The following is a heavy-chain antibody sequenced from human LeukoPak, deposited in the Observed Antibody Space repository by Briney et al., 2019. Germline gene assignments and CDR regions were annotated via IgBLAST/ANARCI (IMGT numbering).Heavy chain of an antibody. CDR2: ISSSGSYI. D-gene: IGHD6-13*01. V-gene: IGHV3-21*04. Sequence: PGGSLRLSCAASGFTFSSYSMNWVRQAPGKGLEWVSSISSSGSYIYYADSVKGRFTISRDNAKNSLYLQMNSLRAEDTAVYYCARLSSSWFTQDTYFDYWGQGTLVTVSS. J-gene: IGHJ4*02. CDR3: ARLSSSWFTQDTYFDY. CDR1: GFTFSSYS.